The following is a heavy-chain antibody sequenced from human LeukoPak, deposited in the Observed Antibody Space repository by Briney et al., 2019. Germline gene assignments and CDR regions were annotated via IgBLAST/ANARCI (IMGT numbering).Heavy chain of an antibody. D-gene: IGHD6-13*01. CDR2: INHSGST. CDR1: GGSFSGYY. V-gene: IGHV4-34*01. J-gene: IGHJ5*02. CDR3: ARDTDIAAAGNWFDP. Sequence: SETLSLTCAVYGGSFSGYYWSWIRQPPGKGLEWIGEINHSGSTNYNPPLKSRVTISVDTSKNQFSLKLSSVTAADTAVYYCARDTDIAAAGNWFDPWGQGTLVTVSS.